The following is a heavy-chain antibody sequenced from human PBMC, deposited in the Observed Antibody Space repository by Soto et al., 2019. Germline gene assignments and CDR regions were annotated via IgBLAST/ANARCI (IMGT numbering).Heavy chain of an antibody. CDR3: AKDFRPGLIVPTKSGFDP. V-gene: IGHV3-23*01. J-gene: IGHJ5*02. CDR2: TSNGGNT. CDR1: GFPFSTYA. D-gene: IGHD2-15*01. Sequence: PWGSLRLSCESSGFPFSTYAMTWVRQGPGKGLEWVSTTSNGGNTEFAESVRGRFTVFRDNSKNTIYLQMSSLRAEDSAIYFCAKDFRPGLIVPTKSGFDPWGQGTPVTVSS.